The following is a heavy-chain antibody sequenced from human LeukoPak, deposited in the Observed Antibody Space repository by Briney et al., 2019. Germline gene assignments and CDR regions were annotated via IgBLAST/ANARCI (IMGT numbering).Heavy chain of an antibody. CDR2: INSDGSST. CDR1: GFTFSSYW. J-gene: IGHJ3*02. D-gene: IGHD3-22*01. CDR3: AHYDSSSYHAFDI. V-gene: IGHV3-74*01. Sequence: GGSLRLSCVASGFTFSSYWMHWVRQAPGKGLVWVSRINSDGSSTSYADSVKGRFTISRDNAKNTLYLQMNSLRAEDTAVYYCAHYDSSSYHAFDIWGQGTMVTVSS.